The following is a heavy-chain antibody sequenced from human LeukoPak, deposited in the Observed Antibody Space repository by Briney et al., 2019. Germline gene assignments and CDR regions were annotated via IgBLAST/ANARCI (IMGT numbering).Heavy chain of an antibody. J-gene: IGHJ4*02. D-gene: IGHD6-19*01. CDR2: INSDGINT. Sequence: PGGSLRLSCAASGFTFSNYWMHWVRQAPGKGLVWVSRINSDGINTSYADSVKGRFTISRDNSKNTLYLQMNSLRAEDTAVYYCARTVAGQLDYWGQGTLVTVSS. CDR1: GFTFSNYW. V-gene: IGHV3-74*01. CDR3: ARTVAGQLDY.